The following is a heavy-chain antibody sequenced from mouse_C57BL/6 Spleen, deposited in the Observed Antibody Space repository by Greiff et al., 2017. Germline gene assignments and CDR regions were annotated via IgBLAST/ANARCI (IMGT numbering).Heavy chain of an antibody. J-gene: IGHJ4*01. CDR3: SRNADPGAMDY. V-gene: IGHV2-2*01. CDR2: IWSGGST. CDR1: GFSLTSYG. Sequence: VKLVESGPGLVQPSQSLSITCTVSGFSLTSYGVHWVRQSPGKGLEWLGVIWSGGSTDYNAAFISRLSSSKDNSKSQVFFNMNRLRADDTAIYYCSRNADPGAMDYWGQGASVTVSS.